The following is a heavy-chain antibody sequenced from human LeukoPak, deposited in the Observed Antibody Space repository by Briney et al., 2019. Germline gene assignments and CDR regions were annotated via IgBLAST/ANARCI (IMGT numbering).Heavy chain of an antibody. Sequence: SLKVSCKPSGGTLRRYTTSSGRHAPGQRLEWVGRIIPILGIANYAHQLQGRVTITADKSTSTAYMELSSLRSEDTAVYYCARDNDGIVVVPAAIYMDVWGKGTTVTVSS. V-gene: IGHV1-69*04. CDR3: ARDNDGIVVVPAAIYMDV. CDR1: GGTLRRYT. D-gene: IGHD2-2*01. CDR2: IIPILGIA. J-gene: IGHJ6*03.